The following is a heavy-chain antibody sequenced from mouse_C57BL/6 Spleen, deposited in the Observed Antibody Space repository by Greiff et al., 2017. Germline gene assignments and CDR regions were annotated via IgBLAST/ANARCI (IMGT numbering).Heavy chain of an antibody. J-gene: IGHJ1*01. CDR3: ARSPNWDWLFDV. Sequence: QVQLKESGAELVRPGTSVKVSCKASGYAFTNYLIEWVKQRPGPGLEWIGVINPGSGGTNYNEKFKGKATLTADKSSSTAYMQLSSLTSEDSAVYFWARSPNWDWLFDVLGTRDKGNRPL. CDR2: INPGSGGT. V-gene: IGHV1-54*01. D-gene: IGHD4-1*01. CDR1: GYAFTNYL.